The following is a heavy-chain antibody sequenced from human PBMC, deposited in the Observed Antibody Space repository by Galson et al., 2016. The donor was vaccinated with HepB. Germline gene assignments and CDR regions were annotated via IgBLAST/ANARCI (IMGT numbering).Heavy chain of an antibody. Sequence: SLRLSCAASGFTFRFYWMSWVRQAPGKGLEWVANIKQDGSEKYFVDSVKGRFTISRDNANNSLYLQMNSLRAEDTALYYCTRDRRSPYYDYLWGSPDYWGQGTLVPVSS. V-gene: IGHV3-7*01. J-gene: IGHJ4*02. CDR1: GFTFRFYW. CDR2: IKQDGSEK. CDR3: TRDRRSPYYDYLWGSPDY. D-gene: IGHD3-16*01.